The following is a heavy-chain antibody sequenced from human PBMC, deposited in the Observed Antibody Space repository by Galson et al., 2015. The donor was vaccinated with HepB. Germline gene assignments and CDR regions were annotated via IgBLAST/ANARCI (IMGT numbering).Heavy chain of an antibody. CDR1: GGSFSGYY. V-gene: IGHV4-34*01. CDR3: ARMSGSYYRGYYIDY. J-gene: IGHJ4*02. D-gene: IGHD1-26*01. CDR2: INHSGST. Sequence: ETLSLTCAVYGGSFSGYYWSWIRQPPGKGLEWIGEINHSGSTNYNPSLKSRVTISVDTSKNQFSLKLSSVTAADTAVYYCARMSGSYYRGYYIDYWGQGTLVTVSS.